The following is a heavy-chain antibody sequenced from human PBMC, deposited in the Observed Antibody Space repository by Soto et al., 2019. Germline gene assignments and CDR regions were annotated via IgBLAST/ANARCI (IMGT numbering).Heavy chain of an antibody. CDR2: IYHTGNT. CDR3: AKDLTS. Sequence: WETLSLTFTVSRGAIRSPNWLSWVRQTAGKGLEWIGEIYHTGNTNYKPSIRSRAKISVDMSKRQFSLNVTSVIAADTAIYYCAKDLTSWGQGTLVTVSS. J-gene: IGHJ5*02. V-gene: IGHV4-4*02. CDR1: RGAIRSPNW.